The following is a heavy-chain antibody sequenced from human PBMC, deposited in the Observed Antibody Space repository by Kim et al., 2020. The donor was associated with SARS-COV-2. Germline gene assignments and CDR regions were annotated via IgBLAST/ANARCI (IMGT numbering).Heavy chain of an antibody. V-gene: IGHV1-69*04. D-gene: IGHD3-10*01. Sequence: SVKVSCKASGGTFSSYAISWVRQAPGQGLEWMGRIIPILGIANYAQKFQGRVTITADKSTSTAYMELSSLRSEDTAVYYCARSRYYGSGSYLYYFDYRGQGTLVTVSS. J-gene: IGHJ4*02. CDR1: GGTFSSYA. CDR3: ARSRYYGSGSYLYYFDY. CDR2: IIPILGIA.